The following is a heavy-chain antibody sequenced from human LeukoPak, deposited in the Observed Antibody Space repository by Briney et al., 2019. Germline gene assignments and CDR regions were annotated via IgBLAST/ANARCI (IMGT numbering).Heavy chain of an antibody. V-gene: IGHV1-8*01. CDR2: MNPNSGNT. Sequence: GASVKVSCKASGYTCTSYDINWVRQATGQGLEWMGWMNPNSGNTGYAQKFQGRVTMTRNTSISTAYMELSSLRSEDTAVYYCARRASDYDSFDYWGQGTLVTVSS. J-gene: IGHJ4*02. D-gene: IGHD4/OR15-4a*01. CDR3: ARRASDYDSFDY. CDR1: GYTCTSYD.